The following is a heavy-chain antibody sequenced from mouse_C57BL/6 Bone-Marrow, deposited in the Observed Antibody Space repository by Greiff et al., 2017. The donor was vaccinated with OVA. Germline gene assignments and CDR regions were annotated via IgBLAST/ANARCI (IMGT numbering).Heavy chain of an antibody. Sequence: DVMLVESGGDLVKPGGSLKLSCAASGFTFSSYGMSWVRQTPDKRLEWVATISSGGSYTYYPDSVKGRVTISGDNAKNTLYLQMSSLKSEDTAMYYCARRGTYYFDCWGQGTTLTVSS. CDR3: ARRGTYYFDC. D-gene: IGHD3-3*01. CDR2: ISSGGSYT. V-gene: IGHV5-6*02. J-gene: IGHJ2*01. CDR1: GFTFSSYG.